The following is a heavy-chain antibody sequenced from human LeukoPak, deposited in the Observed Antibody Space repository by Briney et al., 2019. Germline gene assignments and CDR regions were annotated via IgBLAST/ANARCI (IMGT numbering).Heavy chain of an antibody. CDR1: GFTASSYS. CDR2: INSDGSIT. V-gene: IGHV3-74*01. Sequence: RGSLRLSCAASGFTASSYSTHWVRHAPGKGLVWDSRINSDGSITSYADSVKGRSTISRDNAENTLCLQMNCVRAEDTAVYNCAKVEPSSGYALPEWRQGTLVSV. D-gene: IGHD5-12*01. CDR3: AKVEPSSGYALPE. J-gene: IGHJ4*02.